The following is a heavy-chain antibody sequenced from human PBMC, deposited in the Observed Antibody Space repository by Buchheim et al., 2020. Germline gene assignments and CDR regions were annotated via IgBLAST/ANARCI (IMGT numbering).Heavy chain of an antibody. CDR2: IYYSGST. Sequence: QVQLQESGPGLVKPSETLSLTCTVSGGSISSYYWSWIRQPPGKGLEWIGYIYYSGSTNYNPSLKSRVTISVDTSKNQFPLKLSSVTAADTAVYYCARGPGDFYYYGMDVWGQGTT. J-gene: IGHJ6*02. CDR1: GGSISSYY. CDR3: ARGPGDFYYYGMDV. V-gene: IGHV4-59*01. D-gene: IGHD7-27*01.